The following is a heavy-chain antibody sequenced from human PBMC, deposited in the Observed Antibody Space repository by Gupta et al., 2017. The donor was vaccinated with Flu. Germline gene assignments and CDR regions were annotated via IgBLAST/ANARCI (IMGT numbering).Heavy chain of an antibody. CDR2: IGVDGKRT. J-gene: IGHJ4*02. Sequence: YAMSWVRQAPGRGLECVSFIGVDGKRTDYADSVKGRFTISRDNAKNTLHLQMRGLWADDTAVYYWAKVVPGSTAFDYWAQG. V-gene: IGHV3-23*01. CDR3: AKVVPGSTAFDY. D-gene: IGHD2-15*01. CDR1: YA.